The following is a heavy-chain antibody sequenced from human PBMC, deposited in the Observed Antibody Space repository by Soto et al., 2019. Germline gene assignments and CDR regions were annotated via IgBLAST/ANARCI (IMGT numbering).Heavy chain of an antibody. J-gene: IGHJ6*03. Sequence: PSETLSLTCAVSGDSISSGAWWSWVRQSPGKGLQWIGEIYHSGNTRNNPSLKSRVTMSVDKSNNQFSLNLMSVTAADTATYYCARDSRTGCSSTDCYM. V-gene: IGHV4-4*02. CDR1: GDSISSGAW. D-gene: IGHD2-2*01. CDR3: ARDSRTGCSSTDCYM. CDR2: IYHSGNT.